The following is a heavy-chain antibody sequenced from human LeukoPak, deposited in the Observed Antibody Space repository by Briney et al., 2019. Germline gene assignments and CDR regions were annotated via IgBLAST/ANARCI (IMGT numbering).Heavy chain of an antibody. V-gene: IGHV1-18*01. J-gene: IGHJ4*02. CDR3: ASEEGYSGYDFNY. CDR2: ISAYNGNT. Sequence: ASVRVSCKPSGYTFTSYGISWVRQTPGQGLEWMGWISAYNGNTDYAQKLQGRVTMTTDTSTSTAYMELTSLRSDDTAVYYCASEEGYSGYDFNYWGQGTLVTVPS. CDR1: GYTFTSYG. D-gene: IGHD5-12*01.